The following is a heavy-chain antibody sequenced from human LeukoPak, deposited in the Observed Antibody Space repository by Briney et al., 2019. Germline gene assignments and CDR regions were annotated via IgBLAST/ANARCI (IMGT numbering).Heavy chain of an antibody. V-gene: IGHV1-18*01. CDR1: GYTFTSYG. CDR3: ARLSAYGDYFDY. D-gene: IGHD4-17*01. Sequence: ASVKVSCKASGYTFTSYGISWVRQAPGQGLEWMGWISAKNGNTNYAQKFQGRVTMTTDTVTSTAYMELRSLRSDDTAVYYCARLSAYGDYFDYWGQGTLVTVSS. CDR2: ISAKNGNT. J-gene: IGHJ4*02.